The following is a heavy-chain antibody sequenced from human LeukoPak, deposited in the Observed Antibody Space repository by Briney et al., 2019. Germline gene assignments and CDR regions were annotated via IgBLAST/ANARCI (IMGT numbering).Heavy chain of an antibody. CDR1: GLTFSSYA. CDR2: IKQDGSEK. Sequence: GRSLRLSCAASGLTFSSYAMHWVRQAPGKGLEWVANIKQDGSEKYYVDSVKGRFTISRDNAKNSLYLQMNSLRAEDTAVYYCARGYCSGGSCYREYFQHWGQGTLVTVSS. V-gene: IGHV3-7*01. CDR3: ARGYCSGGSCYREYFQH. D-gene: IGHD2-15*01. J-gene: IGHJ1*01.